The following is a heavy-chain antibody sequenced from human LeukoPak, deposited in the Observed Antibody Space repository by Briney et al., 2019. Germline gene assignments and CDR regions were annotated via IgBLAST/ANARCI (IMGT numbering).Heavy chain of an antibody. J-gene: IGHJ4*02. D-gene: IGHD3-16*01. CDR3: VRGGVGITGLDY. Sequence: GGSLRLSCAASGFTVSTNYMTWVRQAPGKGLEWVSVIYRGDKTDYADSVKGRFIISRDNSTNTSSLQMNSLRAEDTAVYYCVRGGVGITGLDYWGQGTLVTVSS. CDR1: GFTVSTNY. V-gene: IGHV3-66*01. CDR2: IYRGDKT.